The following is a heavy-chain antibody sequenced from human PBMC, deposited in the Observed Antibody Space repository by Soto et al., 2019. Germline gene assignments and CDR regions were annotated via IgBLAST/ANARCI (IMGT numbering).Heavy chain of an antibody. D-gene: IGHD3-9*01. CDR1: GYTFTSYG. CDR3: ARYSRSYYDILTGYSPGYYYHGMDV. CDR2: ISAYNGNT. J-gene: IGHJ6*02. V-gene: IGHV1-18*01. Sequence: ASVKVSCKASGYTFTSYGISWVRQAPGQGLEWMGWISAYNGNTNYAQKLQGRVTMTTDTSTSTAYMELRSLRSDDTAVYYCARYSRSYYDILTGYSPGYYYHGMDVWG.